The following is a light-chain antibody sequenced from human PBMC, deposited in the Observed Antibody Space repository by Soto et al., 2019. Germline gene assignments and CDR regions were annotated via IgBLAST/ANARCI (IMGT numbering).Light chain of an antibody. CDR3: QQRSNWSGAT. V-gene: IGKV3-11*01. Sequence: EIVLTRSPATLSLSPGERATLSCRASQSVSSYLAWYQQKPGQAPRLLIYDASNRATGIPARFSGSGSGTDFTLTISSLEPEDFAVYYCQQRSNWSGATFGPGTKVDIK. CDR2: DAS. J-gene: IGKJ3*01. CDR1: QSVSSY.